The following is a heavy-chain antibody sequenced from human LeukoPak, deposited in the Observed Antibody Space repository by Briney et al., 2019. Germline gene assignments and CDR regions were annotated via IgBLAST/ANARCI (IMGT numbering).Heavy chain of an antibody. CDR1: GYTFTGYY. Sequence: GASVKVSCKASGYTFTGYYMHWVRQAPGQGLEWMGWINPNSGGTNYAQKFQGRVTMTRDTSISTAYMELSRLRSDDTAVYYCARAGYCSGGSCYSTPLKDCWGQGTLVTVSS. CDR3: ARAGYCSGGSCYSTPLKDC. CDR2: INPNSGGT. J-gene: IGHJ4*02. V-gene: IGHV1-2*02. D-gene: IGHD2-15*01.